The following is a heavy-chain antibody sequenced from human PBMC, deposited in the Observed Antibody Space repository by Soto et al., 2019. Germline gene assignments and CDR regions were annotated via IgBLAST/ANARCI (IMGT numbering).Heavy chain of an antibody. CDR3: AKDAVGSHYFYYTDV. CDR1: GFAFNDYA. Sequence: DVQLVESGGGLVQPGRSLRLSCAASGFAFNDYAMHWVRQAPGKGLEWVAGISWHSANIAYADSVKGRFTISRDNAKNPLYLQMNSLRSEDTAFYYCAKDAVGSHYFYYTDVWGKGTAVTVSS. CDR2: ISWHSANI. D-gene: IGHD3-10*01. V-gene: IGHV3-9*01. J-gene: IGHJ6*03.